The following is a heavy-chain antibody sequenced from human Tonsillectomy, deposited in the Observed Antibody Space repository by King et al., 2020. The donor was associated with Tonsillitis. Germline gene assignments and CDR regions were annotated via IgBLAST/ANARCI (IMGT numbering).Heavy chain of an antibody. CDR1: GGSFSGYS. Sequence: VQLQQWGAGLLKPSETLSLTCAVYGGSFSGYSWSWIRQPPGKGLDWIGEINHSGSTNYNPSLKSRVTMSVDTSNNQFSLKLSSLTAADTAVYYCATSTTYHSPDCSSSSCPNWFDPWGQGTLVTVSS. D-gene: IGHD2-2*01. J-gene: IGHJ5*02. CDR2: INHSGST. V-gene: IGHV4-34*01. CDR3: ATSTTYHSPDCSSSSCPNWFDP.